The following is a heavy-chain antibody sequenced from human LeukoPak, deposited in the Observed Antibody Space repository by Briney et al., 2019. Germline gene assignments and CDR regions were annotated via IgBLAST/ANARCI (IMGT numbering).Heavy chain of an antibody. Sequence: PSETLSLTCTVPGGSISSSSYYWGWIRQPPGKGLEWIGSIFYSGSTYYNPSLKSRVTISVDTSKKQFSLKLSSVTAADTAVYYCARHGYQNAFDIWGQGTMVTVSS. CDR1: GGSISSSSYY. D-gene: IGHD2-2*01. CDR2: IFYSGST. J-gene: IGHJ3*02. CDR3: ARHGYQNAFDI. V-gene: IGHV4-39*01.